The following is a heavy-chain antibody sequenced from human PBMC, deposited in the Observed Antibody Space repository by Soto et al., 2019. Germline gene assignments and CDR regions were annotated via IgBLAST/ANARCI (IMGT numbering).Heavy chain of an antibody. D-gene: IGHD6-6*01. CDR2: ISYDASNK. J-gene: IGHJ6*02. V-gene: IGHV3-30*18. CDR3: AKGSSSVYYYYYGLDV. Sequence: VAVISYDASNKYYADSVKGRFTISRDNSKNTLYLQMNTLRPEDTAVYYCAKGSSSVYYYYYGLDVWGQGTTVTVSS.